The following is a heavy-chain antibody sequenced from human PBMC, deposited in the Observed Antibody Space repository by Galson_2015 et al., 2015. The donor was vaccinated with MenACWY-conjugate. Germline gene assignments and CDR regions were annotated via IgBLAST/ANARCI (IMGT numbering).Heavy chain of an antibody. Sequence: ETLSLTCTVSGGSISSSSYYWGWIRQPPGKGLEWIGSIYYSGSTYYNPSLKSRVTISVDTSKNQFSLKLSSMTAADTAVYYCATYYYGSGVSAPNWFDPWGQGTLVTVSS. V-gene: IGHV4-39*01. CDR1: GGSISSSSYY. CDR3: ATYYYGSGVSAPNWFDP. D-gene: IGHD3-10*01. J-gene: IGHJ5*02. CDR2: IYYSGST.